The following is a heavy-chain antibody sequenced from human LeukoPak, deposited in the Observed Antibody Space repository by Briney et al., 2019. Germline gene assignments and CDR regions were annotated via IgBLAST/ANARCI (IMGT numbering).Heavy chain of an antibody. CDR1: GGSISSYY. D-gene: IGHD3-10*01. CDR2: IYYSGST. Sequence: PSETLSLTCTVSGGSISSYYWSWIRRPPGKGLEWIGYIYYSGSTNYNPSLKSRVTISVDTSKNQFSLKLSSVTAADTAVYYCARGLTMVRGVVTYDYWGQGTLVTVSS. V-gene: IGHV4-59*08. J-gene: IGHJ4*02. CDR3: ARGLTMVRGVVTYDY.